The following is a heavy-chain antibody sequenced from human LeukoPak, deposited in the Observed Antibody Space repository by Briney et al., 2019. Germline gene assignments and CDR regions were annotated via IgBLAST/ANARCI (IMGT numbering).Heavy chain of an antibody. J-gene: IGHJ4*02. Sequence: GGSLRLSCAASGFTFSSYSMNWVRQAPGKGLEWVSSISSSSSYIYYADSVKGRFTISRDNAKNSLYLQMNSLRAEDTAVYYCARDLWDFWSGYDGYWGQGTLVTVSS. V-gene: IGHV3-21*01. CDR3: ARDLWDFWSGYDGY. CDR2: ISSSSSYI. D-gene: IGHD3-3*01. CDR1: GFTFSSYS.